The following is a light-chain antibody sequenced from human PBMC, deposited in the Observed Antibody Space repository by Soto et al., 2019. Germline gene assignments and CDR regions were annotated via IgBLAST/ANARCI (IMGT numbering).Light chain of an antibody. CDR2: GAS. Sequence: IVMTQSPDTLSVSPGERVTLSCRASQSIGSNLAWYQQKPGQAPRLLIFGASTRPTGVSARFSGSGSGTEFTLTITSLQSEDFAVYYCHQYNNWPPWTSGQGTKVEIK. CDR1: QSIGSN. V-gene: IGKV3-15*01. CDR3: HQYNNWPPWT. J-gene: IGKJ1*01.